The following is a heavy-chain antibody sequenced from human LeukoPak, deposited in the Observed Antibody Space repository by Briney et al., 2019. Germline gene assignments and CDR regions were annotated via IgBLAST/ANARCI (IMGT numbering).Heavy chain of an antibody. D-gene: IGHD6-25*01. J-gene: IGHJ4*02. CDR1: GYTFTNYG. CDR2: ISTYNGNT. Sequence: ASVKVSCKASGYTFTNYGISWVRQAPGQGLEWMGWISTYNGNTNNAQRFQGRVTMTTDTSTRTTYMELRSLNSDDTAVYYCLRDAQRPRLTPDYWGQGTLVTVSS. CDR3: LRDAQRPRLTPDY. V-gene: IGHV1-18*01.